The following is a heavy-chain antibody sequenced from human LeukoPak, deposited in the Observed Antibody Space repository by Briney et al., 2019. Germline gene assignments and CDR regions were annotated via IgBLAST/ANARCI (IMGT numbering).Heavy chain of an antibody. CDR3: ARDGEWLDAFDL. CDR1: GGSFSGYY. CDR2: INHSGRT. Sequence: SETLSLTCAVYGGSFSGYYWSWIRQPPGKGLEWIGEINHSGRTNYNPSLKSRVTISVGTSRYQVSVKLSSVTAADTAVYYCARDGEWLDAFDLWGQGTMVTVSS. V-gene: IGHV4-34*01. D-gene: IGHD5-12*01. J-gene: IGHJ3*01.